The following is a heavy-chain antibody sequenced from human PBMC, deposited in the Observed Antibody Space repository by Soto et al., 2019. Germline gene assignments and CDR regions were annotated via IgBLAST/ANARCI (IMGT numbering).Heavy chain of an antibody. V-gene: IGHV1-24*01. CDR1: GYTLTELS. CDR2: FDPEDGET. Sequence: ASVKVSCKVSGYTLTELSMHWVRQAPGKGLEWMGGFDPEDGETIYAQKFQGRVTMTEDTSTDTAYMELSSLRSEDTAVYYCVGRSWNLNNWLDPWGQGTLATVSS. CDR3: VGRSWNLNNWLDP. D-gene: IGHD1-7*01. J-gene: IGHJ5*02.